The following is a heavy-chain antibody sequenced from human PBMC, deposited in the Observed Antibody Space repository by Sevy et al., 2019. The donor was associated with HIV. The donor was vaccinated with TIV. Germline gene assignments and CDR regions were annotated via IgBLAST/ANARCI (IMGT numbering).Heavy chain of an antibody. CDR3: FSGWYDHGAFDI. CDR1: GFTFSNAW. CDR2: IKSKTDGGTT. J-gene: IGHJ3*02. Sequence: GGSLRLSCAASGFTFSNAWMSWVRQAPGKGLEWVGHIKSKTDGGTTDYAAPVKGRFTISRDDSKNTLYLQMNSLKTEDTAVYYCFSGWYDHGAFDIWGQGTMVTVSS. V-gene: IGHV3-15*01. D-gene: IGHD6-19*01.